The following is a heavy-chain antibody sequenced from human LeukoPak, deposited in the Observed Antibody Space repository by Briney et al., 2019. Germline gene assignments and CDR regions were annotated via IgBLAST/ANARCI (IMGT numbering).Heavy chain of an antibody. CDR3: ARARDRGGGYNFYFYYYMDV. CDR2: IKQDGSEK. V-gene: IGHV3-7*04. J-gene: IGHJ6*03. CDR1: GFTFSDYW. Sequence: GGSLRLSCAASGFTFSDYWMHWVRQSPGKGLEWVANIKQDGSEKSYVDSVKGRFTISRDNAKNSLYLQVSSLRAEDTAVYYCARARDRGGGYNFYFYYYMDVWGKGTTVTVSS. D-gene: IGHD5-24*01.